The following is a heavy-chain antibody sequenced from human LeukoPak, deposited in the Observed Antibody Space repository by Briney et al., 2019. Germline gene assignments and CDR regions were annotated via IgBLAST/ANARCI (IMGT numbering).Heavy chain of an antibody. J-gene: IGHJ3*02. Sequence: ASVKVSCKASGYTFTGYYMHWVRQAPGQGLEWMGWINPNSGGTNYAQKFQGRVTMTRDTSISTAYMELSRLRSDDTAVYYCARDWYYYDSSGYPVGAFDIWGQGTMVTVSS. D-gene: IGHD3-22*01. CDR2: INPNSGGT. CDR1: GYTFTGYY. V-gene: IGHV1-2*02. CDR3: ARDWYYYDSSGYPVGAFDI.